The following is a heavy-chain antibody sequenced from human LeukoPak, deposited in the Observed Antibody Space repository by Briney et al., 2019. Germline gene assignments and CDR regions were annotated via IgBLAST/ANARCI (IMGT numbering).Heavy chain of an antibody. CDR1: EFTFSSYW. CDR2: IKQDGSEK. J-gene: IGHJ4*02. Sequence: GGSLRLSCAASEFTFSSYWMNWVRQAPGKGLEWVANIKQDGSEKYYVGSVKGRFTLSRDNAKNSLYLQMNSLRAEDTAVYYCARDGYSGYDYWGQGTLVTVSS. V-gene: IGHV3-7*01. CDR3: ARDGYSGYDY. D-gene: IGHD5-12*01.